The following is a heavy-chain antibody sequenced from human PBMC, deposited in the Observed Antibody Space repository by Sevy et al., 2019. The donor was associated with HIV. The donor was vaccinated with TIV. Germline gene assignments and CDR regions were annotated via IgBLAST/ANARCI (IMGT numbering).Heavy chain of an antibody. CDR2: IKQDGSEK. V-gene: IGHV3-7*01. J-gene: IGHJ5*02. D-gene: IGHD6-13*01. CDR1: GFTFSSYW. CDR3: ARSVRAAGTFDP. Sequence: GGSLRLSCAASGFTFSSYWMNWVRQAPGKGLEWVANIKQDGSEKYYVDSVKGRFTISRDNAKNSMHLQMNSLRAEDTAMYFCARSVRAAGTFDPWGQGTLVTVSS.